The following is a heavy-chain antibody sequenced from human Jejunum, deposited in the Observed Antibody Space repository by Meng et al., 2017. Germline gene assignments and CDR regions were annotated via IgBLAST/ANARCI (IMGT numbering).Heavy chain of an antibody. Sequence: GESLMISCAASGFAFSSNWMHWVRQTPGKGLVWVSRINSDGIITSYADSVKGRFTISRDNAKNTLFLQMNSLRAEDTAVYYCTSGKTPTGDYWGQGILVTVSS. D-gene: IGHD3-16*01. CDR3: TSGKTPTGDY. V-gene: IGHV3-74*01. CDR2: INSDGIIT. J-gene: IGHJ4*02. CDR1: GFAFSSNW.